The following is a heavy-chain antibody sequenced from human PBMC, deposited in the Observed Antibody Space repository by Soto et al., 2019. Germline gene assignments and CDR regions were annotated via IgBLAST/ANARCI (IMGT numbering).Heavy chain of an antibody. J-gene: IGHJ4*02. CDR1: GFTFSSYE. CDR3: ARDSAWELLDY. D-gene: IGHD1-26*01. CDR2: ISSSGSTI. Sequence: PGGSLILSCAASGFTFSSYEMNWVRQAPGKGLEWVSYISSSGSTIYYADSVKGRFTISRDNAKNSLYLQMNSLRAEDTAVYYCARDSAWELLDYWGQGALVTVSS. V-gene: IGHV3-48*03.